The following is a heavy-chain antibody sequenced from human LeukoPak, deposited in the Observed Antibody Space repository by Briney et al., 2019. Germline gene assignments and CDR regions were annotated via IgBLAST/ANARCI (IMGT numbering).Heavy chain of an antibody. V-gene: IGHV4-59*01. D-gene: IGHD6-13*01. J-gene: IGHJ4*02. CDR1: GASISSYY. CDR2: IYYSGST. CDR3: ASGPYPAAGTDHQFDY. Sequence: SETLSLTCTVSGASISSYYWSWIWQPPGKGLEWIGYIYYSGSTHYNPSLKSRVTISVDTSKNQFSLKVTSVTAADTAVYYCASGPYPAAGTDHQFDYWGQGTLVTVSS.